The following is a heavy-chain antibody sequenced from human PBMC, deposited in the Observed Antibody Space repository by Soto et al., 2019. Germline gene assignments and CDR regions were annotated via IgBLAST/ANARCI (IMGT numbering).Heavy chain of an antibody. CDR2: ISESGDNT. V-gene: IGHV3-23*01. CDR1: GFSFSSSA. Sequence: GGSLRLFCAAPGFSFSSSAMSWVRQAPGKGLEWVSAISESGDNTFYADSVKGRFTISRENSNNALYLQMDTLRAEDTALYFCAKGGYTYGLDPWGQGTLVTVSS. J-gene: IGHJ5*02. D-gene: IGHD5-18*01. CDR3: AKGGYTYGLDP.